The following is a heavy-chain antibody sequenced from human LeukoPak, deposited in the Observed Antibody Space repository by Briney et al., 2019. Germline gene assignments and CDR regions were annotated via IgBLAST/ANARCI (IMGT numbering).Heavy chain of an antibody. Sequence: GGSLRLSCAASGFTLSSYAMSWVRQAPGKGLEWVSGISGSGDSTYYADSVKGRFTISRDNSKNTLYLQMNSLRAEDTAVYYCARGVQLTHSNWFDPWGRGTLVTVSS. CDR2: ISGSGDST. D-gene: IGHD2-2*01. J-gene: IGHJ5*02. CDR1: GFTLSSYA. V-gene: IGHV3-23*01. CDR3: ARGVQLTHSNWFDP.